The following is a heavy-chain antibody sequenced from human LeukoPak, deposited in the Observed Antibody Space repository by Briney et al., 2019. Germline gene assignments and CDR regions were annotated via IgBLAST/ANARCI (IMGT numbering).Heavy chain of an antibody. Sequence: PSETLSLTCTVSGGSISSYYWSWIRQPPGKGLEWIGYIYYSGSTNYNPSLKSRVTISVDTSKNQFSLKLSSVTAADTAVYYCASQTCGGCHNGDYWGQGTLVTVSS. V-gene: IGHV4-59*01. D-gene: IGHD2-15*01. CDR1: GGSISSYY. CDR3: ASQTCGGCHNGDY. CDR2: IYYSGST. J-gene: IGHJ4*02.